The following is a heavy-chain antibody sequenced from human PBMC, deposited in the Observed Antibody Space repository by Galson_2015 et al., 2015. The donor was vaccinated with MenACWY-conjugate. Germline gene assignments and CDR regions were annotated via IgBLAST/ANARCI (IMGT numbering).Heavy chain of an antibody. J-gene: IGHJ6*02. CDR3: ARGHYGMDV. Sequence: LRLSCAVSGFTFRNYWMTWVRQAPGKGLEWVASIKKDGSEKYYVDSVKGRFAISRDNTKNSMYLEMNSLRAEDTAVYYCARGHYGMDVWGQGTTVTASS. V-gene: IGHV3-7*03. CDR2: IKKDGSEK. CDR1: GFTFRNYW.